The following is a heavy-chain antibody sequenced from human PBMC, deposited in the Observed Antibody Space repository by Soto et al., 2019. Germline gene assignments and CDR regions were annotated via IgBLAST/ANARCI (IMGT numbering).Heavy chain of an antibody. CDR3: ARDLPRIAVAGTYYYYGMDV. V-gene: IGHV1-18*04. J-gene: IGHJ6*02. Sequence: ASVKVSCKASGYTFTSYGISWVRQAPGQGLEWMGWISAYNGNTNYAQKLQGRVTMTTDTSTSTAYMELRSLRSDDTAVYYCARDLPRIAVAGTYYYYGMDVWGQGTRVTVSS. CDR1: GYTFTSYG. D-gene: IGHD6-19*01. CDR2: ISAYNGNT.